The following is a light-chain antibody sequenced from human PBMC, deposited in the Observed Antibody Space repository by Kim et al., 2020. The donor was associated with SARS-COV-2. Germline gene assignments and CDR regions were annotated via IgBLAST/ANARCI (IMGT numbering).Light chain of an antibody. V-gene: IGLV3-21*04. J-gene: IGLJ2*01. CDR2: YDS. Sequence: YELTQPPSVSVAPGKTARITCGGNNIGSKSVHWYQQKPGQAPVLVIYYDSDRPSGIPERFSGSNSGNTATLTISRVEAGDEADYYCQVWDSSSDLVVFG. CDR1: NIGSKS. CDR3: QVWDSSSDLVV.